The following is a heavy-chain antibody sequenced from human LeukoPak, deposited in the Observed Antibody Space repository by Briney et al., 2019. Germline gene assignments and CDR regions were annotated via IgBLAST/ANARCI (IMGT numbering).Heavy chain of an antibody. D-gene: IGHD6-13*01. V-gene: IGHV1-2*02. CDR1: GYTFTGYY. CDR3: ARDSSSWYRVAWFDP. J-gene: IGHJ5*02. CDR2: INPNSGGT. Sequence: ASVKVSCKASGYTFTGYYMHWVRQAPGQGLEWMGWINPNSGGTNYAQKFKGRVTMTRDTSISTAYMELSRLRSDDTAVYYCARDSSSWYRVAWFDPWGQGTLVTVSS.